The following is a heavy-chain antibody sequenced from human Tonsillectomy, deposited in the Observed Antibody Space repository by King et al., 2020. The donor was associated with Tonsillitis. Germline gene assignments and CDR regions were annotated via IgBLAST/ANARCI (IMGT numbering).Heavy chain of an antibody. CDR1: GGSISTNDYY. CDR2: IFYTGTT. V-gene: IGHV4-39*01. CDR3: AGPPYDYLWGSLSPYFDD. D-gene: IGHD3-16*01. J-gene: IGHJ4*02. Sequence: LQLQESGPGLVKPSETLSLTCTVSGGSISTNDYYWVWIRQPPGKGLEWIGSIFYTGTTYYNPSLKSRVTISVDTSKNQFSLKLSSLTAADTAVYYCAGPPYDYLWGSLSPYFDDWGQGTLVTVPS.